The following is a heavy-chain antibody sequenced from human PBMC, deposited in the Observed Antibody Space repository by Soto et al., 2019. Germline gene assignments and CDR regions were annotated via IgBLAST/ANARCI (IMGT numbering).Heavy chain of an antibody. D-gene: IGHD4-17*01. CDR1: GGTFSSYA. CDR3: ARPAEATVASGAYYSGMDV. CDR2: IIPIFGTA. Sequence: ASVKVSCKASGGTFSSYAISWVRQAPGQGLEWMGGIIPIFGTANYAQKFQGRVTITADKSTSTAYMELSSLRSEDTAVYYCARPAEATVASGAYYSGMDVWGQGTTVTVSS. J-gene: IGHJ6*02. V-gene: IGHV1-69*06.